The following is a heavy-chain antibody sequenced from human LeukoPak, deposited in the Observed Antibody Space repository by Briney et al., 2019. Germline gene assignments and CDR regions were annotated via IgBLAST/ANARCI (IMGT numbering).Heavy chain of an antibody. CDR2: INPNSGGT. D-gene: IGHD6-13*01. CDR3: ARGHWIAAPTRAFDY. Sequence: GASVKVSCKASGYTFTGYYMHWVRQAPGQGLEWMGWINPNSGGTNYAQKFQGRVTMTRDTSISTAYMELSRLRSDDTAVYYCARGHWIAAPTRAFDYWGQGTLVTVSS. J-gene: IGHJ4*02. CDR1: GYTFTGYY. V-gene: IGHV1-2*02.